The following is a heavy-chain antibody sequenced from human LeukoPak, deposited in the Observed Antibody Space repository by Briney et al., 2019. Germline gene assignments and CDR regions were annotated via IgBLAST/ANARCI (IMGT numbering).Heavy chain of an antibody. CDR3: AREKAYSGYDY. CDR1: GGSISSSSYY. CDR2: IYYSGST. J-gene: IGHJ4*02. Sequence: SETLSLTCTVSGGSISSSSYYWGWIRQPPGKGLEWIGYIYYSGSTNYNPSLKSRVTISVDTSKNQFSLKLSSVTAADTAVYYCAREKAYSGYDYWGQGTLVTVSS. D-gene: IGHD5-12*01. V-gene: IGHV4-61*01.